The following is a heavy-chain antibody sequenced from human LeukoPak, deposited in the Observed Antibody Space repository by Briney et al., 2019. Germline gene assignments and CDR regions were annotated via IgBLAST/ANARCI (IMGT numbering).Heavy chain of an antibody. CDR2: ITPILGIA. Sequence: GASVKVSCKASGGTFSSYAISWVRQAPGQGLEWMGRITPILGIANYAQRFQGRVTITADKSTSTAYMELSSLRSEDTAVYYCARGRDSSGYPDAFDIWGQGTMVTVSS. J-gene: IGHJ3*02. D-gene: IGHD3-22*01. V-gene: IGHV1-69*04. CDR1: GGTFSSYA. CDR3: ARGRDSSGYPDAFDI.